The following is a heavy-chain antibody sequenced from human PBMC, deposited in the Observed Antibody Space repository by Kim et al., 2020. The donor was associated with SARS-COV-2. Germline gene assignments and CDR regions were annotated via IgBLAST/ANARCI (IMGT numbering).Heavy chain of an antibody. CDR1: GYTFTSYH. CDR3: AREGPNTYYFDY. J-gene: IGHJ4*02. CDR2: INASGRSA. V-gene: IGHV1-46*01. Sequence: ASVKVSCKASGYTFTSYHMHWVRQAPGQRLEWMGFINASGRSASYPQKFQGRVTMTRDTSTSTVYMELSSLRSEDTAVYYCAREGPNTYYFDYWGQGTLVTVSS. D-gene: IGHD3-16*01.